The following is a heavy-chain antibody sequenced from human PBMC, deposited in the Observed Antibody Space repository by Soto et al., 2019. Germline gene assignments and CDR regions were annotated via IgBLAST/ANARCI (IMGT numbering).Heavy chain of an antibody. CDR3: ARGEGRGWYPKNAFDI. CDR1: GYTFTSYD. CDR2: MNPNSGNT. J-gene: IGHJ3*02. D-gene: IGHD6-19*01. Sequence: QVQLVQSGAEVKKPGASVKVSCKASGYTFTSYDIHWVRQATGQGLEWMGWMNPNSGNTGYAQKFQGRVTMTRHTSLSTAYMELSSLRSEDTAVYYCARGEGRGWYPKNAFDIWGQGKMVTVSS. V-gene: IGHV1-8*01.